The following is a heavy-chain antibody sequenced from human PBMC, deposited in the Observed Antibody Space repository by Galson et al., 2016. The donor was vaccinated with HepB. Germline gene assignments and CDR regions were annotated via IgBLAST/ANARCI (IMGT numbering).Heavy chain of an antibody. V-gene: IGHV3-23*01. CDR1: GFTFRRYA. D-gene: IGHD1-26*01. Sequence: SLRLSCAASGFTFRRYAMDWVRQAPRKGLEWVSAISRSGDATYYADSVKGRFTIFRDNSKDALYLQMNSLRAEDTAVYYCAKEVGTVHPSNWFDPWGQGTLVTVSS. CDR3: AKEVGTVHPSNWFDP. J-gene: IGHJ5*02. CDR2: ISRSGDAT.